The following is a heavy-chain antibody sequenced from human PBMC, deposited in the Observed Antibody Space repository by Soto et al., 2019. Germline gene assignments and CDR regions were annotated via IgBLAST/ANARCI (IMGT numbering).Heavy chain of an antibody. CDR3: ARVSTSAAGSYYTRDY. Sequence: QVQLQESGPGLVKPSETLSLTCTVSGDSISSHYWSWIRQPPGKGLEWIGFGSTKYNLSLKSRIIISLDTSKSLFSLNLNSVPAADTALYYCARVSTSAAGSYYTRDYWGQGTLVTVPS. V-gene: IGHV4-59*11. CDR2: FGST. CDR1: GDSISSHY. J-gene: IGHJ4*02. D-gene: IGHD3-10*01.